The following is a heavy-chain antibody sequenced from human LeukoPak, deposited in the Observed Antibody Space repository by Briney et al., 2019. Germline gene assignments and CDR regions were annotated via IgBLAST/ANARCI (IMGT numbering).Heavy chain of an antibody. CDR2: IYTSGST. J-gene: IGHJ5*02. CDR1: GGSISSYY. V-gene: IGHV4-4*07. D-gene: IGHD3-22*01. Sequence: SETLSLTCTVSGGSISSYYWSWIRQPAGKGLEWIGRIYTSGSTNYDPSLKSRVTMSVVTSKNQFSLKLSSVTAADTAVYYCARIDSSGYYLGRWFDPWGQGTLVTVSS. CDR3: ARIDSSGYYLGRWFDP.